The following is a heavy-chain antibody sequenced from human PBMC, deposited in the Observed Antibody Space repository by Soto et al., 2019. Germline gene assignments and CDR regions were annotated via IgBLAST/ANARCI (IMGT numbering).Heavy chain of an antibody. J-gene: IGHJ3*02. V-gene: IGHV3-11*01. CDR1: GFTFSDYY. CDR2: ISSSGSTI. CDR3: ARDGWSQFAYYDVWSGYYSGAFDI. Sequence: QVQLVESGGGLVKPGGSLRLSCAASGFTFSDYYMSWIRQAPGKGLEWVSYISSSGSTIYYADSVKGRFTISRDNAKNSLYLQMNSLRAEDTAVYYCARDGWSQFAYYDVWSGYYSGAFDIWGQGTMVTVSS. D-gene: IGHD3-3*01.